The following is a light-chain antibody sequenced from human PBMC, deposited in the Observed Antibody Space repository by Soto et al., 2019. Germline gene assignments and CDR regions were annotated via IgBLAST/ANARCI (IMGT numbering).Light chain of an antibody. CDR3: MQALQTPRT. CDR1: QSLLHSNGYNY. Sequence: DIVMTQSPLSLPVTPGEPASISSRSSQSLLHSNGYNYLDWYLQKPGQSPQLLIYLGSNRASGVPHRFIGSGSGTDFTLNISRVEAEEFGVYYFMQALQTPRTFGQGTKVEIK. CDR2: LGS. J-gene: IGKJ1*01. V-gene: IGKV2-28*01.